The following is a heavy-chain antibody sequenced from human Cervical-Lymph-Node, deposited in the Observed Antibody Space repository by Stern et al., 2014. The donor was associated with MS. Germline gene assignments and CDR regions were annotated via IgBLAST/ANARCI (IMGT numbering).Heavy chain of an antibody. CDR2: IWYDGSQK. D-gene: IGHD2-2*02. V-gene: IGHV3-33*01. Sequence: VQLVESGGGVVQPGGSQRLSCTASGFTFEDYAMEWVRQVPGKGLEWVAMIWYDGSQKYYGDSVRGRFSVSRDNSRNTLYLQMKSPSLEDTAVYYCARKIPDYYYYAMDVWGQGTTVTVSS. J-gene: IGHJ6*02. CDR3: ARKIPDYYYYAMDV. CDR1: GFTFEDYA.